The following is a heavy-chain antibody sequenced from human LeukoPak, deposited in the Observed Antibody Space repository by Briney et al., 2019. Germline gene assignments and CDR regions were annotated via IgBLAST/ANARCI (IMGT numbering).Heavy chain of an antibody. Sequence: SETLSLTCTVSGGSISNYYWSWIRQPPGKGLEWIGYISYTGGTNYNPSLKSRVTISVDTSKNQFSLELNSVTAADTAVYYCARHTMKIGNDYWGQGTLVTVSS. J-gene: IGHJ4*02. V-gene: IGHV4-59*08. CDR1: GGSISNYY. D-gene: IGHD1-26*01. CDR2: ISYTGGT. CDR3: ARHTMKIGNDY.